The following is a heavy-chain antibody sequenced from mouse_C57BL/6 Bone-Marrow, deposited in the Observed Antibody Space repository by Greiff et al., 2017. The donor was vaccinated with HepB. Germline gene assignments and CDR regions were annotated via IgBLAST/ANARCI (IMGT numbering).Heavy chain of an antibody. CDR1: GFTFSSYG. V-gene: IGHV5-6*01. J-gene: IGHJ3*01. Sequence: EVMLVESGGDLVKPGGSLKLSCAASGFTFSSYGMSWVRQTPDKRLEWVATISSGGSYTYYPDSVKGRFTISRDNAKNTLYLQMSSLKSEDTAMYYCARQGYYDYDEDGMAYWGQGTLVTVSA. CDR2: ISSGGSYT. CDR3: ARQGYYDYDEDGMAY. D-gene: IGHD2-4*01.